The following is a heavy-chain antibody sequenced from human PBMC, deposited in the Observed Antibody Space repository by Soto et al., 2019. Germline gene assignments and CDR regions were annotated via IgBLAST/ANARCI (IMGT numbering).Heavy chain of an antibody. Sequence: KTSETLSRTCTVPGISVSTSDYYWGWVRQPPGKGLDWIGNIYYSGSTFYNPSLRSRVTLSVDTSKNQFSLRLNSVTAADTAVYFCAGFVVPASRNSDFDYWGQGTLVTVSS. CDR3: AGFVVPASRNSDFDY. J-gene: IGHJ4*02. D-gene: IGHD2-15*01. V-gene: IGHV4-39*01. CDR1: GISVSTSDYY. CDR2: IYYSGST.